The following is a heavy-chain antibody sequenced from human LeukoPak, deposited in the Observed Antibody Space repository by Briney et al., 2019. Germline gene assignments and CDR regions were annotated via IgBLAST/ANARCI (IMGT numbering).Heavy chain of an antibody. CDR2: IYYSGST. V-gene: IGHV4-59*01. J-gene: IGHJ4*02. CDR1: GGSISSYY. CDR3: ARDGAAAGTGFDY. D-gene: IGHD6-13*01. Sequence: SETLSLTCTVSGGSISSYYWSWIRQPPGKGLEWIGYIYYSGSTNYNPSLKSRVTIPVDTSKNQFSLKLSSVTAADTAVYYCARDGAAAGTGFDYWGQGTLVTVSS.